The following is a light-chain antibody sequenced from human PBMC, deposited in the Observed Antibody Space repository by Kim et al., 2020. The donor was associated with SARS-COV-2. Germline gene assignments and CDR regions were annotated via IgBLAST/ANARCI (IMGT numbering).Light chain of an antibody. V-gene: IGLV3-19*01. J-gene: IGLJ2*01. CDR1: SLRSSY. CDR2: GKN. Sequence: SSELTQDPTVAVDLGHTVSIKCQGDSLRSSYGSWYQQKPGQAPVLVIDGKNNRPSGIPDRFSVYSSGNTASLTITFAQAEDDADYYCNSRDSSGNHVVFGAGTHLTVL. CDR3: NSRDSSGNHVV.